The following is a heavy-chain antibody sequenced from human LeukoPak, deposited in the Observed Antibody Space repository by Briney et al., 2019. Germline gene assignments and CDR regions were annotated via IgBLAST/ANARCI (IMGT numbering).Heavy chain of an antibody. D-gene: IGHD4-17*01. CDR3: ARGRSYGDYALFAY. V-gene: IGHV1-69*05. CDR2: IIPIFGTA. Sequence: SVKVSCKASGGTFSSYAISWVRQAPGQGLEWMGGIIPIFGTANYAKKFQGRVTITTDESTSTAYMELSSLRSEDTAVYYCARGRSYGDYALFAYWGQGTLVTVSS. CDR1: GGTFSSYA. J-gene: IGHJ4*02.